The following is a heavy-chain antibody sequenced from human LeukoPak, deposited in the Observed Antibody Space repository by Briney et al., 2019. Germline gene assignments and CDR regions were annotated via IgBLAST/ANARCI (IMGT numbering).Heavy chain of an antibody. CDR2: IRYDGNKK. CDR3: SPAIIGY. D-gene: IGHD2-21*02. V-gene: IGHV3-30*02. CDR1: GFIFSSYG. Sequence: GGSLRLSCAASGFIFSSYGMHWVRQAPGKGLEWVAFIRYDGNKKYYADSMKGRFTISRDNSKNTLYLQMNSLRAEDTAVYYSSPAIIGYWGQGTLVTVSS. J-gene: IGHJ4*02.